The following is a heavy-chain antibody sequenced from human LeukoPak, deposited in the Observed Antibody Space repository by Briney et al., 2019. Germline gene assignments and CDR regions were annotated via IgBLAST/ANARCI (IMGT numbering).Heavy chain of an antibody. CDR3: AKEPRGSGYYYALGY. CDR2: VNGDGSST. J-gene: IGHJ4*02. CDR1: GFTFSTYW. D-gene: IGHD3-22*01. Sequence: GGSLRLSCAAPGFTFSTYWMHWVRQAPGKGLVWVSRVNGDGSSTNYADSVKGRFTISRDNSKNTLYLQMNSLRAEDTAVYYCAKEPRGSGYYYALGYWGQGTLVTVSS. V-gene: IGHV3-74*01.